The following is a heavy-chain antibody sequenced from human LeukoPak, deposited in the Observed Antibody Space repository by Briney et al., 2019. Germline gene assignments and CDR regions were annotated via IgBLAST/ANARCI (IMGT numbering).Heavy chain of an antibody. Sequence: RGASVKVSCKASGYTFTGYYVHWVRQAPGQGLEWMGWINPNSGGTNYAQKFQGRVTMTRDTSISTAYMELSRLRSDDTAVYYCARRAPSSSGFDYWGQGTLVTVSS. V-gene: IGHV1-2*02. CDR2: INPNSGGT. J-gene: IGHJ4*02. CDR3: ARRAPSSSGFDY. CDR1: GYTFTGYY. D-gene: IGHD6-6*01.